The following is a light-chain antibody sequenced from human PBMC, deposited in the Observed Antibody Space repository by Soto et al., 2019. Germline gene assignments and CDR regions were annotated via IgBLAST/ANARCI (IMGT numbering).Light chain of an antibody. Sequence: EMVMTQSPATLSVSPGERATLSCRASQSVSSNLAWYQQKPGQAPRLLIYGASNRATGVPARFSGSGSGTQFTLTISSLQSEDFAVYYCQQYNNWPPWTLGQGPKVDI. J-gene: IGKJ1*01. CDR3: QQYNNWPPWT. CDR2: GAS. CDR1: QSVSSN. V-gene: IGKV3-15*01.